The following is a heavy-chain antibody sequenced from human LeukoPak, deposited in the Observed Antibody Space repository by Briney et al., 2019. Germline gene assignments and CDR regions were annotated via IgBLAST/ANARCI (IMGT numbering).Heavy chain of an antibody. D-gene: IGHD3-10*01. CDR1: GGSISSYY. V-gene: IGHV4-4*09. Sequence: SETLSLTCTVSGGSISSYYWSWIRQPPGKGLEWIGYIYTSGSTNYNPSLKSRVTISVDTSKNQFSLELSSVTAADTAVYYCARLLYYGSGRTRAFDIWGQGTMVTVSS. J-gene: IGHJ3*02. CDR2: IYTSGST. CDR3: ARLLYYGSGRTRAFDI.